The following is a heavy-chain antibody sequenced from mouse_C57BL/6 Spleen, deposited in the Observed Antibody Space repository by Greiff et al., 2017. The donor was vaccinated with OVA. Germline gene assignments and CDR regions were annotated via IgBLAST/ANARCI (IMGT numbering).Heavy chain of an antibody. CDR3: ANYYGSSPSTEYFDV. CDR2: IYPRSGNT. Sequence: QVQLQQSGAELARPGDSVKLSCKASGYTFTSYGISWVKQRTGQGLEWIGEIYPRSGNTYYNEKFKGKATLTADKSSSTAYMELRSLTSEDSAVYFCANYYGSSPSTEYFDVWGTGTTVTVSS. J-gene: IGHJ1*03. D-gene: IGHD1-1*01. CDR1: GYTFTSYG. V-gene: IGHV1-81*01.